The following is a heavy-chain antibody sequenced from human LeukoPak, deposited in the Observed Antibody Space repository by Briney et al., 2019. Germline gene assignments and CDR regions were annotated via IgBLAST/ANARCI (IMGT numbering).Heavy chain of an antibody. V-gene: IGHV1-8*03. CDR1: GYTFTSYD. CDR3: ARGRRGITGNYYYYYYMDV. Sequence: ASVKVSCKASGYTFTSYDINWVRQATGQGLEWMGWMNPNSGNTGYAQKFQGRVTITRNTSISTAYMELSSLRSEDTAVYYCARGRRGITGNYYYYYYMDVWGKGTTVTVFS. CDR2: MNPNSGNT. J-gene: IGHJ6*03. D-gene: IGHD1-20*01.